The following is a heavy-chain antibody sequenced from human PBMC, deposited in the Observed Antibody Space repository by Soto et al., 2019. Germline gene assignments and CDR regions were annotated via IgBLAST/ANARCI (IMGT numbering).Heavy chain of an antibody. CDR2: IYYSGST. J-gene: IGHJ5*02. D-gene: IGHD2-15*01. CDR1: GGSISSGGYY. V-gene: IGHV4-31*03. Sequence: SETLSLTCTVSGGSISSGGYYWSWIRQHPGKGLEWIGYIYYSGSTYYNPSLKSRVTISVDTSKNQFSLKLSSVTAADTAVYYCARAIVVVVAADNWFDPWGQGTLVTVAS. CDR3: ARAIVVVVAADNWFDP.